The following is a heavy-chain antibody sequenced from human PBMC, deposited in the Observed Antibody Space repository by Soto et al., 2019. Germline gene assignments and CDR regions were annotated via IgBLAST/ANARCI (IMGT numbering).Heavy chain of an antibody. Sequence: QVQLQESGPGLVKPSETLSLTCTVSGGSISSYYWSWIRQPPGKGLEWIGYIYYSGSTNYNPSLKSRVTISVDTSKNQFSLKLSSVTAADTAVYYCARLSPDFWSGYHCCYMDVWGKGTTVTVSS. V-gene: IGHV4-59*08. D-gene: IGHD3-3*01. CDR3: ARLSPDFWSGYHCCYMDV. CDR1: GGSISSYY. J-gene: IGHJ6*03. CDR2: IYYSGST.